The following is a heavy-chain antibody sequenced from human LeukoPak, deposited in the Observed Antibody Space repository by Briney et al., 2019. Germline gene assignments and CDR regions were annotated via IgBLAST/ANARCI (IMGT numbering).Heavy chain of an antibody. D-gene: IGHD4-11*01. CDR3: ARGRVSSSTYYSTYYYYFYMDV. CDR2: IHHTGTT. J-gene: IGHJ6*03. Sequence: SETLSLTCSVSADSISIYYWTWIRQPPGKGLEWIGYIHHTGTTSYNPSLNSRVTISRDTSKNHFSLDLTSVTAADTAVYFCARGRVSSSTYYSTYYYYFYMDVWGKGTTVIVSS. V-gene: IGHV4-59*01. CDR1: ADSISIYY.